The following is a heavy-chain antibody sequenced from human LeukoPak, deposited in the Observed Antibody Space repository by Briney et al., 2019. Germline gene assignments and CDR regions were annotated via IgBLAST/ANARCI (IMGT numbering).Heavy chain of an antibody. V-gene: IGHV4-59*01. J-gene: IGHJ6*02. Sequence: PSETLSLTCTVSGGSISSYYWSWIRQPPGKGLEWIGYIYYRGSTNYNPSLKSRVTISVDTSKSQFSLKLSSVTAADTAVYHCARGYYYDSSGYYAPSNYYYGMDVWGQGTTVTVSS. CDR1: GGSISSYY. D-gene: IGHD3-22*01. CDR3: ARGYYYDSSGYYAPSNYYYGMDV. CDR2: IYYRGST.